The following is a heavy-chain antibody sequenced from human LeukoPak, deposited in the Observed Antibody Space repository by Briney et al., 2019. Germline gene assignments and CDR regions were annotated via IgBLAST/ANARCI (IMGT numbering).Heavy chain of an antibody. Sequence: SETLSLTCTVSGGSISNYYWNWIRQPPGKGLEWIGYIYYSGSTNYNPSLKSRVTISVDMSKNQFSLKLSSVTAADTAVYYCARLGPSSFYFDYWGQGTLVTVSS. CDR3: ARLGPSSFYFDY. CDR2: IYYSGST. J-gene: IGHJ4*02. V-gene: IGHV4-59*08. CDR1: GGSISNYY.